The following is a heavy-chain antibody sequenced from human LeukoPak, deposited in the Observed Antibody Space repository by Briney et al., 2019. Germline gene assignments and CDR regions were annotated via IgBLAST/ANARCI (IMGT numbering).Heavy chain of an antibody. CDR2: IYSGGST. J-gene: IGHJ4*02. CDR3: ARATLDN. CDR1: GFTVSNNY. V-gene: IGHV3-53*01. Sequence: AGGSLRLSCAASGFTVSNNYISWVRQAPGKGLEWVAVIYSGGSTKYADSVNARFTISRDNSKNTVYLQMNSLRADDTAVYYCARATLDNWGQGTLVTVSS.